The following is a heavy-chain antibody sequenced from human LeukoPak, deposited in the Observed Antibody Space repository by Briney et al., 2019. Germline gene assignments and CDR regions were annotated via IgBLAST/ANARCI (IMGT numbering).Heavy chain of an antibody. D-gene: IGHD4-17*01. CDR3: ARVLSAVTSTFDY. CDR2: IKPNNGDT. CDR1: GYSFTHHN. Sequence: GAPVKVCCNASGYSFTHHNVHWVRQAPGHPLEWWGWIKPNNGDTKFSQKFQDRVTLTSDTSIDTAYMEMSGLTSDDTAIYYCARVLSAVTSTFDYWGQGTLVTVSS. V-gene: IGHV1-2*02. J-gene: IGHJ4*02.